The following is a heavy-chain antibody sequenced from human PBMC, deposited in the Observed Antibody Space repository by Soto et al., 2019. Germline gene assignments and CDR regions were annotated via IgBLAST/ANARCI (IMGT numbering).Heavy chain of an antibody. Sequence: QVQLVQSGAEVKKPGASVQVSCKASGYTFTTYDINWVRQATGQGLEWMGWMNPNSGNTGYAQKFQGRVTMTRNTSISTAYMELSSLRSEDTAVYYCARDASGWYELDYWGQGILVTVSS. D-gene: IGHD6-19*01. CDR2: MNPNSGNT. J-gene: IGHJ4*02. V-gene: IGHV1-8*01. CDR3: ARDASGWYELDY. CDR1: GYTFTTYD.